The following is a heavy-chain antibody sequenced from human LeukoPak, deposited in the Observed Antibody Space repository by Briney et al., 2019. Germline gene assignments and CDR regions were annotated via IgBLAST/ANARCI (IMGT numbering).Heavy chain of an antibody. CDR2: INHSGST. CDR3: ARQGSYDSSGYDAFDI. J-gene: IGHJ3*02. D-gene: IGHD3-22*01. Sequence: PSETLSLTCAVYGGSFSGDYWSWIRQPPGKGLEWIGEINHSGSTNYNPSLKSRVTISLDTSKNQFSLKLSSVTAADAAVYYCARQGSYDSSGYDAFDIWGQGTMVTVSS. CDR1: GGSFSGDY. V-gene: IGHV4-34*01.